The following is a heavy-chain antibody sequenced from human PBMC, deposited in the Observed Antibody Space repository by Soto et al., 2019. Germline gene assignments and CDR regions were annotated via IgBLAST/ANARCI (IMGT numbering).Heavy chain of an antibody. CDR1: GFPFSSYA. CDR2: VSGSGSST. J-gene: IGHJ4*02. D-gene: IGHD2-2*01. Sequence: GGSLRLSCAASGFPFSSYAMTWVRQAPGKGLEWVSGVSGSGSSTFHADSVKGRFTISRDSSKNTLSLQMNSLRAEDTAVYYCAKDRYCSSTSCYAGFDYWGQGTLVTXSS. CDR3: AKDRYCSSTSCYAGFDY. V-gene: IGHV3-23*01.